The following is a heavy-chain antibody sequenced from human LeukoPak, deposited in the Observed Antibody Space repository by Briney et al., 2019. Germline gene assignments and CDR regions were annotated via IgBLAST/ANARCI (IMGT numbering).Heavy chain of an antibody. CDR1: GGSISSSSYY. Sequence: PSETLSLTCTVSGGSISSSSYYWGWIRQPPGKGLEWIGSIYYSGSTYYNPSLKSRVTISVDTSKSQFSLKLSSVTAADTAVYYCARYPYYDFWSGYSSYYYYYGMDVWGQGTTVTVSS. V-gene: IGHV4-39*01. J-gene: IGHJ6*02. CDR3: ARYPYYDFWSGYSSYYYYYGMDV. D-gene: IGHD3-3*01. CDR2: IYYSGST.